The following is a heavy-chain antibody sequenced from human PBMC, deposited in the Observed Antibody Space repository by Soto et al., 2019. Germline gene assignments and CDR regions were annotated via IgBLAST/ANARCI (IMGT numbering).Heavy chain of an antibody. D-gene: IGHD6-6*01. CDR3: ARGLAARPYQVFDY. CDR2: ISGSGGST. V-gene: IGHV3-23*01. J-gene: IGHJ4*02. Sequence: GGSLRLSCAASGFTFSSYAMSWVRQAPGKGLEWVSAISGSGGSTYYAESGKGRFTISRDNSKNTLYRQMNSLRAEDTAVYYCARGLAARPYQVFDYWGQGTLVTVSS. CDR1: GFTFSSYA.